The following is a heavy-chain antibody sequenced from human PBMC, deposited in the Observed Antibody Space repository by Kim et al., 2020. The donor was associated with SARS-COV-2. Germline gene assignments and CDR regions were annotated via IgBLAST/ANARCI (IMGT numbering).Heavy chain of an antibody. Sequence: GGSLRLSCVASGFAFSNAWMTWVRQAPGKGLEWVGRITRKKGGEATDYAAHVKGRFTISRDESKNSLYLQMNSLKSEDTAVYYCATELQDTSWGQGTRVNVSS. CDR1: GFAFSNAW. J-gene: IGHJ4*02. CDR3: ATELQDTS. D-gene: IGHD2-15*01. CDR2: ITRKKGGEAT. V-gene: IGHV3-15*01.